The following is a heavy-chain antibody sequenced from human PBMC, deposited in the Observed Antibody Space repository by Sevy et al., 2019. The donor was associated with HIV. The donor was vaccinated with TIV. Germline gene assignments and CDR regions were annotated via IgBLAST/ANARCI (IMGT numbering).Heavy chain of an antibody. D-gene: IGHD5-12*01. CDR2: IGSSGDP. CDR1: GFTFRSYN. V-gene: IGHV3-13*05. CDR3: ARSGGYSDNGMDV. Sequence: GGSRSLSCAAPGFTFRSYNMHWVRQVTGKGLEWVSVIGSSGDPYYPGSVKGRFTISRENAKNSVYLQMNSLRAGDTAVYYCARSGGYSDNGMDVWGQGTTVTVSS. J-gene: IGHJ6*02.